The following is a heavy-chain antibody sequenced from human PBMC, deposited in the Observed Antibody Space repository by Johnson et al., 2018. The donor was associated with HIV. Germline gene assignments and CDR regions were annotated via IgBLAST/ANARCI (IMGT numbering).Heavy chain of an antibody. J-gene: IGHJ3*02. D-gene: IGHD1-26*01. V-gene: IGHV3-53*01. CDR1: GFSVSSKY. CDR3: AKVRRGSSYGDAFDI. Sequence: VQLVESGGGLIQLGGSLRLSCAASGFSVSSKYMSWVRQAPGKGLEWVSALYRSGSTYYADSVKGRFTISRDNSKNTLYLQMNSLRAEDTAVYYCAKVRRGSSYGDAFDIWGQGTMVTVSS. CDR2: LYRSGST.